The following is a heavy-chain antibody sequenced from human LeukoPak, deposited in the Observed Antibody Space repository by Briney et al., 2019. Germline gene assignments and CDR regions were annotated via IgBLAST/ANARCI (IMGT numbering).Heavy chain of an antibody. D-gene: IGHD1-26*01. CDR3: ARPQWELLQDDAFDI. Sequence: RGESLKISCKGSGYSFTSYWIGWVRQMPGKGLEWMGIIYPGDSDTRYSPSFQGQVTVSADKSNSTAYLQWSSLKASDTAMYYCARPQWELLQDDAFDIWGQGTMVTVSS. V-gene: IGHV5-51*01. CDR1: GYSFTSYW. CDR2: IYPGDSDT. J-gene: IGHJ3*02.